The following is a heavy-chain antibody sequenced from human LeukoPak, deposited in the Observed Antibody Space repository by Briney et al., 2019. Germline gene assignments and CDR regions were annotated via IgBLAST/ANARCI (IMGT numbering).Heavy chain of an antibody. CDR1: GFTFSSYA. Sequence: GRSLRLSCAASGFTFSSYAMHWVRQAPGKGLEWVAVISYDGSNKYYADTVKGRFTISRDNSKNTLYLQMNSLRAEDTAVYYCARGIVGAPEDYWGQGTLVTVSS. D-gene: IGHD1-26*01. J-gene: IGHJ4*02. CDR3: ARGIVGAPEDY. CDR2: ISYDGSNK. V-gene: IGHV3-30*04.